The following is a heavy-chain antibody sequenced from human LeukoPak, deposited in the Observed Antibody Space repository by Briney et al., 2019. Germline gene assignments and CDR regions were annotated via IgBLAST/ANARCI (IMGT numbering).Heavy chain of an antibody. CDR2: ISIDGGRT. V-gene: IGHV3-23*01. CDR1: GFTFSSYA. CDR3: ARKGIGSSRYQNMDV. J-gene: IGHJ6*03. Sequence: GGSLRLSCAASGFTFSSYAMSWVRQAPGKGPEWVSTISIDGGRTYYADSVKGRFTISRDTSKNTLYLQMNSLRAEDTAVYYCARKGIGSSRYQNMDVWGKGTTVTVSS. D-gene: IGHD6-25*01.